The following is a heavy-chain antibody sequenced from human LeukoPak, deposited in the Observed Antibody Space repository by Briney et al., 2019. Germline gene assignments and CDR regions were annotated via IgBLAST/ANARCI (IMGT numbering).Heavy chain of an antibody. CDR1: GGSISSSSYY. J-gene: IGHJ6*02. CDR2: IYSSGST. Sequence: PSETLSLTCTVSGGSISSSSYYWGWIRQPPGKGLEWIGSIYSSGSTNYDPSLKGRVTMSVVTSKNQFSLKLSSVTAADTAVYYSAREMAGDFWSGYYYQRDYYGMDVWGQGTTVTVSS. D-gene: IGHD3-3*01. CDR3: AREMAGDFWSGYYYQRDYYGMDV. V-gene: IGHV4-39*07.